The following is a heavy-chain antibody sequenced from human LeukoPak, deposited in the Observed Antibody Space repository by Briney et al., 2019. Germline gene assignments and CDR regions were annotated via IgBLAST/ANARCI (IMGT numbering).Heavy chain of an antibody. V-gene: IGHV4-59*01. Sequence: SETLSPTCTVSGGSISSYYWSWIRQPPGKGLEWIGYIYYSGSTNYNPSLKSRVTISVDTSKNQFSLKLSSVTAADTAVYYCAREADYYDSSGYPRGAFDIWGQGTMVTVSS. D-gene: IGHD3-22*01. CDR1: GGSISSYY. CDR2: IYYSGST. J-gene: IGHJ3*02. CDR3: AREADYYDSSGYPRGAFDI.